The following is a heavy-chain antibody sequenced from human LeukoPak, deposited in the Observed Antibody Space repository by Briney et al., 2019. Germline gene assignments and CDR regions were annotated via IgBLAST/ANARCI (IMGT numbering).Heavy chain of an antibody. CDR1: GGSISSGGYS. CDR2: IYHSGST. D-gene: IGHD6-13*01. J-gene: IGHJ4*02. Sequence: SETLSLTCAVSGGSISSGGYSWSWIRQPPGKGLKWIGYIYHSGSTYYNPSLKSRVTISVDRSKNQFSLKLSSVTAADTAVYYCAGTRYSSSPNTYFDYWGRGTLVTVSS. CDR3: AGTRYSSSPNTYFDY. V-gene: IGHV4-30-2*01.